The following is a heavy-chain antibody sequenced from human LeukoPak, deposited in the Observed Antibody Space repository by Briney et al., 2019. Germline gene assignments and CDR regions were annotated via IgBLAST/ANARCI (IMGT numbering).Heavy chain of an antibody. D-gene: IGHD3-22*01. CDR3: AKTDSSDYSYYFDY. Sequence: GGSLRLSCAASGFTFNSYAMSWVRQAPGKGLEWVSAISGSGGRTYYADSVKGWFTISRDNSKNTLYLQMNSLRAEDTAVYYCAKTDSSDYSYYFDYWGQGTLVTVSS. V-gene: IGHV3-23*01. J-gene: IGHJ4*02. CDR2: ISGSGGRT. CDR1: GFTFNSYA.